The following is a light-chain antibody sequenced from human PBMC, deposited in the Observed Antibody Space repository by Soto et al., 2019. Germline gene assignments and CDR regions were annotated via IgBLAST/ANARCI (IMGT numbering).Light chain of an antibody. V-gene: IGLV1-40*01. J-gene: IGLJ2*01. CDR2: GNS. Sequence: QSVLTQPPSVSGAPGQRVTISCTGGSSNIGAGYDVHWYQQLPGTAPKVLIYGNSNRPSGVPDRFSGSKSATSASLAITGLQAEYEADYYCQSYDNSLSGWVFGGGTQLTVL. CDR1: SSNIGAGYD. CDR3: QSYDNSLSGWV.